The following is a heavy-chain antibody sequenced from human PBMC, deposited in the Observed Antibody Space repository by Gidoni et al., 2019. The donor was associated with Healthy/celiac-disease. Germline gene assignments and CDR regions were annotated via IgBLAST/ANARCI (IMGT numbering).Heavy chain of an antibody. Sequence: QVQLQESGPGLVKPSETLSLTCTVTVGSISSYYWSWSRQPPGKGLELIGYIYYSGSTNYNPSLKSRVTISVDTSKNQFSLKLSSVTAADTAVYYCARRGTNYYYYGMDVWGQGTTVTVSS. V-gene: IGHV4-59*01. CDR2: IYYSGST. J-gene: IGHJ6*02. D-gene: IGHD3-16*01. CDR3: ARRGTNYYYYGMDV. CDR1: VGSISSYY.